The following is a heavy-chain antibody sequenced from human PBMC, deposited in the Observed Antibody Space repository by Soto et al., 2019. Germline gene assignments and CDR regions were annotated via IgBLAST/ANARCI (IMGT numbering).Heavy chain of an antibody. V-gene: IGHV4-59*01. CDR3: VREGGFTGCYAY. CDR2: IYFRGST. CDR1: GGSISSYY. J-gene: IGHJ4*02. D-gene: IGHD6-19*01. Sequence: SETLSLTCTVSGGSISSYYWSWIRQPPGKGLEWIGYIYFRGSTNYNPSLKSRVTISVDTSKNQFSLKLNSATAADTAMYYCVREGGFTGCYAYWGQGTLVTVSS.